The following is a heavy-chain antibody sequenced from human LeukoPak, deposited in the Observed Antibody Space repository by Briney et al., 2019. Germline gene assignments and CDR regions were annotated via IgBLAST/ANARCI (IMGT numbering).Heavy chain of an antibody. CDR2: ISSSSSYI. D-gene: IGHD3-10*01. CDR1: GFTFSSYS. J-gene: IGHJ4*02. V-gene: IGHV3-21*01. CDR3: ARRSAWFGEAPPDY. Sequence: GGSLRLSCAASGFTFSSYSMNWVRQAPGKGLEWVSSISSSSSYIYYADSVKGRFTISRDNAKNSLYLQTNSLRAEDTAVYYCARRSAWFGEAPPDYWGQGTLVTVSS.